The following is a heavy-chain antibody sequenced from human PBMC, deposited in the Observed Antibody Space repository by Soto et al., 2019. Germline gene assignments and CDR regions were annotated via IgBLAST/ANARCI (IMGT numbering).Heavy chain of an antibody. Sequence: QVPLVESGGGVVKPGRSLRLSCAASGFTFSSYAMHWVRQAPGKGLGWVAVISYDGSNKNYADSVKGRFTISRDNSKNTLYLQMNSLRAEDTAVYYCARDTDDYGDYYFDYWGQGTLVTVSS. CDR2: ISYDGSNK. CDR3: ARDTDDYGDYYFDY. V-gene: IGHV3-30-3*01. J-gene: IGHJ4*02. D-gene: IGHD4-17*01. CDR1: GFTFSSYA.